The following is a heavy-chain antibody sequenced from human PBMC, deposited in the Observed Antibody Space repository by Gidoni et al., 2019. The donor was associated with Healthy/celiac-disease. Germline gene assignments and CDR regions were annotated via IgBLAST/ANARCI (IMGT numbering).Heavy chain of an antibody. V-gene: IGHV4-59*01. CDR1: GCSISSYY. J-gene: IGHJ4*02. CDR2: IYYSGRT. D-gene: IGHD6-19*01. CDR3: ARSYIAVAGGFDY. Sequence: QVQLQESGPGLVKPSETLSLTCTVSGCSISSYYWSWIRQPPGKGLEWIGYIYYSGRTNYNSPLKSRVTISVDTSKNQFSLKLSSVTAADTAVYYCARSYIAVAGGFDYWGQGTLVTVSS.